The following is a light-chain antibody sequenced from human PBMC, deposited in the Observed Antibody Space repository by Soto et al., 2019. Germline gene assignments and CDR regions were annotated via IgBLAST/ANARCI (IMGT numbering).Light chain of an antibody. J-gene: IGKJ4*01. CDR2: DTS. Sequence: EIVLTQSPATLSLSPGERATLSCRASQSVDSCLAWYQQKRGQAPRLLIYDTSNRATGIPARFSGSGSGTDFTLTIRSLEPEDFAVYYCQQRSKWPLTFGGGTKVDIK. CDR1: QSVDSC. V-gene: IGKV3-11*01. CDR3: QQRSKWPLT.